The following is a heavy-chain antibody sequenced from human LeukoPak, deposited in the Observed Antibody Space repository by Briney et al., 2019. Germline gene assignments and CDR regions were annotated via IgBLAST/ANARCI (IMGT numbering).Heavy chain of an antibody. CDR2: IFYTGST. Sequence: SETLSLTCTVSGGSISSSSYYWGWIRQPPGKGLDWIGNIFYTGSTYYNPSLKRRVTISVDTSKNQFSLKLSSVTAADTAVYYCARRFLTIDNWFDPWGQGTLVTVSS. J-gene: IGHJ5*02. CDR3: ARRFLTIDNWFDP. D-gene: IGHD3-3*01. CDR1: GGSISSSSYY. V-gene: IGHV4-39*01.